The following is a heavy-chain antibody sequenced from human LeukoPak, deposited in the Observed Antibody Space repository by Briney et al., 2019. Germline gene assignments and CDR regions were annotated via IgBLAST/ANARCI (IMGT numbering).Heavy chain of an antibody. J-gene: IGHJ5*02. CDR3: ARSYYDSSGYYYENDP. V-gene: IGHV1-69*06. D-gene: IGHD3-22*01. CDR2: IIPIFGTA. Sequence: ASVKVSCKASGGTFRSYAISWVRQAPGQGLEWMGGIIPIFGTANYAQKFQGRVTITADKSTSTAYMELSSLRSEDTAGYYCARSYYDSSGYYYENDPWGQGTLVTVSS. CDR1: GGTFRSYA.